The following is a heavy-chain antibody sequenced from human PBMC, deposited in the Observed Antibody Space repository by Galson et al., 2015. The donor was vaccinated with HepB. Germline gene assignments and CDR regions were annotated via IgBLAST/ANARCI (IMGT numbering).Heavy chain of an antibody. CDR2: ISGSGGST. CDR1: GFTFSSYA. CDR3: AKDEGYCSGGSCYSHFDY. D-gene: IGHD2-15*01. J-gene: IGHJ4*02. Sequence: SLRLSCAASGFTFSSYAMSWVRQAPGKGLEWVSAISGSGGSTYYADSVKGRFTISRDNSKNTLYLQMNSLRAEDTAVYYCAKDEGYCSGGSCYSHFDYWGQGTLVTVSS. V-gene: IGHV3-23*01.